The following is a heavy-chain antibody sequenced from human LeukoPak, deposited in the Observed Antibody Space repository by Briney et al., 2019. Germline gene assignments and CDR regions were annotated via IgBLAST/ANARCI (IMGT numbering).Heavy chain of an antibody. CDR2: IYYSGST. CDR3: ATDSTQPVGGSDLYYYYGMDV. D-gene: IGHD5-12*01. V-gene: IGHV4-59*01. CDR1: GGSISSYY. J-gene: IGHJ6*02. Sequence: SESLFLTCTVSGGSISSYYWGWLRQPQGKGLEWIGYIYYSGSTNYNPSLKSRVTISVDTSKNQFSLKLSSVTAADTAVYYCATDSTQPVGGSDLYYYYGMDVWGQGTTVTVSS.